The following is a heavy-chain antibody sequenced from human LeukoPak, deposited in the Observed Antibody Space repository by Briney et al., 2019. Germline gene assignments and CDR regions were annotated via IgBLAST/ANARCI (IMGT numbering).Heavy chain of an antibody. D-gene: IGHD1-20*01. Sequence: GGSLRLSCEGSGFSFSEYWMSWVRQAPGKGLEWVSAISGSGGSTYYADSVKGRFTISRDNSKNTLYLQMNSLRAEDTAVYYCAKDSGYNYYFDYWGQGTLVTVSS. V-gene: IGHV3-23*01. CDR2: ISGSGGST. CDR3: AKDSGYNYYFDY. CDR1: GFSFSEYW. J-gene: IGHJ4*02.